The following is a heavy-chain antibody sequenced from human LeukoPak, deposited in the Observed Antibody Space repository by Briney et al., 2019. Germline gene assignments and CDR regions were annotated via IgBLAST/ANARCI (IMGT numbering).Heavy chain of an antibody. D-gene: IGHD3-22*01. V-gene: IGHV4-38-2*02. CDR2: IYHSGST. J-gene: IGHJ4*02. CDR1: GYSISSGYY. CDR3: ARRRPNYYDSSGSIPEVFDY. Sequence: PSETLSLTCTVSGYSISSGYYWGWIRQPPGKGLEWIGSIYHSGSTYYNPSLKSRVTISVDTSKNQFSLKLSSVTAADTAVYYCARRRPNYYDSSGSIPEVFDYWGQGTLVTVSS.